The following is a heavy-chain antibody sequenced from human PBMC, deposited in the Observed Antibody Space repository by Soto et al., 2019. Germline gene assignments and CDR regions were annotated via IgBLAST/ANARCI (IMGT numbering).Heavy chain of an antibody. CDR3: ARDGAGPHDY. CDR2: ISGSGGST. J-gene: IGHJ4*02. V-gene: IGHV3-23*01. Sequence: PGGSLRHSCAVSGFSFSSYAMSLVRQAPGKGLEWVSAISGSGGSTYYADSVKGRFTISRDNSKNTLYLLMNSLRAEDTAVYYCARDGAGPHDYWGQGTLVTVSS. D-gene: IGHD3-16*01. CDR1: GFSFSSYA.